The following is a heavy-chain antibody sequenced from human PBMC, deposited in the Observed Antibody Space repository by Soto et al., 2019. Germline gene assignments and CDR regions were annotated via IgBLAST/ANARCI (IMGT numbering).Heavy chain of an antibody. CDR1: GGSFSPNY. V-gene: IGHV4-59*08. Sequence: QLQLQESGPGLVKPSETLSITCTVSGGSFSPNYWSWIRQHPGQGLEWVGYIYYAGITSYNPSLKRRVTISLDTSQSQFSLRLISVTAADTAVYYCARLGAFYQSLDPWGPGTLVTVSS. D-gene: IGHD3-3*02. CDR3: ARLGAFYQSLDP. J-gene: IGHJ5*02. CDR2: IYYAGIT.